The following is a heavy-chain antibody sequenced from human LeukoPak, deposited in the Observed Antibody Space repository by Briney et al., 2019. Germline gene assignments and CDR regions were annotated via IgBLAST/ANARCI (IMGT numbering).Heavy chain of an antibody. CDR3: AREDNWNYGV. CDR1: GDSFSSNSAA. Sequence: SQTLSLTCAISGDSFSSNSAAWNWIRQSPSRGLEWLGSTYYRSKLYNDYAGSVKSLITNNPDKSKNKFSLQLNSVTPEDTAVYYCAREDNWNYGVWGQGTLVTVSS. CDR2: TYYRSKLYN. V-gene: IGHV6-1*01. D-gene: IGHD1-7*01. J-gene: IGHJ4*02.